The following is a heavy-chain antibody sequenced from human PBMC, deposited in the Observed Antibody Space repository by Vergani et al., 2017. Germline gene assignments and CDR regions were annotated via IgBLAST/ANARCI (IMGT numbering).Heavy chain of an antibody. Sequence: EVQLVQSGAEVKKPGESLKISCKGSGYSFTSYWIGWVRQMPVKGLEWMGIIYPGDSDTRYSPSFQGQVTISADKSISTAYLQWSSLKASDTAMYYCARVVTTSYYYYYYGMDVWGQGTTVTVSS. J-gene: IGHJ6*02. CDR3: ARVVTTSYYYYYYGMDV. D-gene: IGHD2-21*02. CDR1: GYSFTSYW. CDR2: IYPGDSDT. V-gene: IGHV5-51*01.